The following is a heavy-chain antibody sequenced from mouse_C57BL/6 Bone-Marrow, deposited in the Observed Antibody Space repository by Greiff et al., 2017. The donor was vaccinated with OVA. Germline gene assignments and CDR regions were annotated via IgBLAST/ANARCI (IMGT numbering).Heavy chain of an antibody. Sequence: QVQLQQPGAELVKPGASVKMSCKASDYTFTSYWITWVKQRPGQGLEWIGDIYPGSGSTNYNEKFKSKATLTVDTSSSTAYMQLSSLTSEDSAVYYCARWGYYDYDGGAMDYWGQGTSVTVSS. D-gene: IGHD2-4*01. CDR3: ARWGYYDYDGGAMDY. V-gene: IGHV1-55*01. CDR1: DYTFTSYW. CDR2: IYPGSGST. J-gene: IGHJ4*01.